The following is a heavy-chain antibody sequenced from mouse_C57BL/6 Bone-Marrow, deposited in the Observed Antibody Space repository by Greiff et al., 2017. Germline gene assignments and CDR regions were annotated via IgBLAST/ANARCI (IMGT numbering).Heavy chain of an antibody. CDR2: IDPSDSYT. Sequence: VQLQQPGAELVMPGASVKLSCKASGYTFTSYWMHWVKQRPGQGLEWIGEIDPSDSYTNYNQKFKGKSTLTVDKSSSTAYMQLSSLTSEDSAVYYCARGYYYGSSHDYWGQGTTLTVSS. V-gene: IGHV1-69*01. CDR3: ARGYYYGSSHDY. CDR1: GYTFTSYW. J-gene: IGHJ2*01. D-gene: IGHD1-1*01.